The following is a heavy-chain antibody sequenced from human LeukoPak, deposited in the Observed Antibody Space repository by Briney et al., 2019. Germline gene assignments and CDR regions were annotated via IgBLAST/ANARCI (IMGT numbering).Heavy chain of an antibody. CDR3: ARDPTTVTTWVRQTNWFDP. CDR1: GGSISSGGYY. D-gene: IGHD4-17*01. Sequence: SETLSLTCTVSGGSISSGGYYWSWIRQPPRKGLEWIGYIYHSGSTYYNPSLKSRVTISVDRSKNQFSLKLSSVTAADTAVYYCARDPTTVTTWVRQTNWFDPWGQGTLVTVSS. CDR2: IYHSGST. J-gene: IGHJ5*02. V-gene: IGHV4-30-2*01.